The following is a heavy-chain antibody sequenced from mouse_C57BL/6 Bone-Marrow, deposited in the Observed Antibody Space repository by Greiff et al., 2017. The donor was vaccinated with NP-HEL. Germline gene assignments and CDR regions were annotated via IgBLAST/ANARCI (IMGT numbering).Heavy chain of an antibody. CDR2: IDPEDGET. D-gene: IGHD2-5*01. J-gene: IGHJ4*01. Sequence: VQLQQSGAELVKPGASVKLSCTASGFNIKDYYMHWVKQRTEQGLEWIGRIDPEDGETKYAPKFQGKATITADTSSNTAYLQLSSLTSEDTAVYYCASYSNYLYAMDYWGQGTSVTVSS. CDR3: ASYSNYLYAMDY. CDR1: GFNIKDYY. V-gene: IGHV14-2*01.